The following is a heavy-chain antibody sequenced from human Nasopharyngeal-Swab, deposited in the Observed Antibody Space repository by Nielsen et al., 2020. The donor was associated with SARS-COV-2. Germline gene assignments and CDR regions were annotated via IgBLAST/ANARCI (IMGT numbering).Heavy chain of an antibody. V-gene: IGHV1-18*01. CDR3: AAGVLGYCSGGSYPDY. J-gene: IGHJ4*02. D-gene: IGHD2-15*01. CDR2: ISAYNGNT. CDR1: GYTFTSYG. Sequence: ASVKVSCKASGYTFTSYGISWVRQAPGQGLEWMGWISAYNGNTNYAQKLQGRVTMTTDTSTSTAYMELRSLRSDDTAVYYCAAGVLGYCSGGSYPDYWGQGTLVTVSS.